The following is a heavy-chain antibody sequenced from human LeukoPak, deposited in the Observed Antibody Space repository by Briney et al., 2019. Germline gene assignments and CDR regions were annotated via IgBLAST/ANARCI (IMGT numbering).Heavy chain of an antibody. J-gene: IGHJ5*01. CDR3: AGMALDGGDSLGFDS. CDR2: INPNIGDA. V-gene: IGHV1-2*02. Sequence: ASVKVSCKASGYTFTDYFIHWVRQAPGQGPEWMGWINPNIGDASYAQKFQDRVTMTRDRSINTAYMELSRLTSDDTAVYYCAGMALDGGDSLGFDSWGQGTLVTVSS. D-gene: IGHD2-21*02. CDR1: GYTFTDYF.